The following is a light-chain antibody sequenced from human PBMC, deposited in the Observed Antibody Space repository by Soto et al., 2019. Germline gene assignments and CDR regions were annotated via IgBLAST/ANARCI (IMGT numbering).Light chain of an antibody. CDR3: QQYGNSPLT. CDR1: QSVSSY. Sequence: ETVLTQSPGTLSLSPGERATLSCRASQSVSSYLAWYQQKPGQAPRLLIYDASNRATGIPARFSGSGSGTDFTLTISSLEPEDFALYFCQQYGNSPLTFGGGTKVDIK. V-gene: IGKV3-11*01. CDR2: DAS. J-gene: IGKJ4*01.